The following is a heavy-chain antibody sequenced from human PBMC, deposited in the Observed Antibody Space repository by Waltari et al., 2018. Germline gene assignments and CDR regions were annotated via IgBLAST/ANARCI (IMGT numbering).Heavy chain of an antibody. CDR2: INHSGST. J-gene: IGHJ5*02. D-gene: IGHD5-12*01. V-gene: IGHV4-34*01. CDR3: SGDGGGGEMATISGWFDP. CDR1: GGSFSGYY. Sequence: QVQLQQWGAGLLKPSETLSLTCAVYGGSFSGYYWSWIRQPPGKGLEWIGEINHSGSTNYHPSLKSRVTISVNTSKNQFSLKLSSVAAADTAVYYWSGDGGGGEMATISGWFDPWGQGTLVTVSS.